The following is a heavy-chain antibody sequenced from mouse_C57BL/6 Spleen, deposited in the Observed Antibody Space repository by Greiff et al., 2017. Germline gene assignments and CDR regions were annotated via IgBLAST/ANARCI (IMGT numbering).Heavy chain of an antibody. Sequence: EVQLQQSGPELVQPGASVKISCKASGYTFTDYYMNWVKQSHGKSLEWIGDINPNNGGTSYNQKFKGKATLTVDKSSSTAYMELRSLTSEDSAVYYCARDYDGAMDNWGQGTSVTVSS. CDR2: INPNNGGT. J-gene: IGHJ4*01. D-gene: IGHD2-4*01. CDR3: ARDYDGAMDN. CDR1: GYTFTDYY. V-gene: IGHV1-26*01.